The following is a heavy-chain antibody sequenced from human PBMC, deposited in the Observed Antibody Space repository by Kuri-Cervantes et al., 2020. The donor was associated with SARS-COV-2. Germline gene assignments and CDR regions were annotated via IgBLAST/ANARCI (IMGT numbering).Heavy chain of an antibody. Sequence: GESLKISCAASGFTFSSYAIHWVRQAPGKGLEYVSAISSNGGSTYYANSVKGGFTISRDNSKNTLYLQMGSLRAEDMAVYYCARDQGGYYGSGSFDYWGQGTLVTGSS. V-gene: IGHV3-64*01. CDR2: ISSNGGST. CDR1: GFTFSSYA. CDR3: ARDQGGYYGSGSFDY. J-gene: IGHJ4*02. D-gene: IGHD3-10*01.